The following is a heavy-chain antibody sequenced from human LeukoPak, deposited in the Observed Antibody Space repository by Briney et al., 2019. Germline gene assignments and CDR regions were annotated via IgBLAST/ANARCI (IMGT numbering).Heavy chain of an antibody. CDR1: GGSISSYY. CDR2: IYYSGST. J-gene: IGHJ4*02. Sequence: PSETLSLTCTVSGGSISSYYWSWIRQPPGKGLEWIGYIYYSGSTNYNPSLKSRVTISVDTSKNQFSLKLSSVTAADTAVYYCARGGLRTPKRGYSFDYWGQGTLVTVSS. V-gene: IGHV4-59*01. D-gene: IGHD4-17*01. CDR3: ARGGLRTPKRGYSFDY.